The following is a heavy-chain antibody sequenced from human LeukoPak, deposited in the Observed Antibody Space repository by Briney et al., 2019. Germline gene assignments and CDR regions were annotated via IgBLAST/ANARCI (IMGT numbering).Heavy chain of an antibody. CDR2: FYYSGST. CDR3: ARVNGYSYALDY. V-gene: IGHV4-59*01. CDR1: GGSISSYY. Sequence: SETLSLTCTVSGGSISSYYWSWIRQPPGKGLEWIGYFYYSGSTNYNPSLKSRVTISVDTSKNQFSLKLSSVTAADTAVYYCARVNGYSYALDYWGQGTLVTVSS. J-gene: IGHJ4*02. D-gene: IGHD5-18*01.